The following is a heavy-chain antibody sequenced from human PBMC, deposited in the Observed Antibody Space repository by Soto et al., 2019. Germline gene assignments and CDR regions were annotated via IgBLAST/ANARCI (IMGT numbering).Heavy chain of an antibody. CDR2: IYPGDTDS. V-gene: IGHV5-51*01. CDR3: VRLRKPDNVWGTNRPYYFDY. J-gene: IGHJ4*02. CDR1: GYSFSSYW. D-gene: IGHD3-16*02. Sequence: GESLKISCKGSGYSFSSYWIGWVRQMPGKGLEWMAIIYPGDTDSTYSPSFQGQVTISADTSITTAYLQWSSLKASDTAMYYCVRLRKPDNVWGTNRPYYFDYWGQGTRVTVSS.